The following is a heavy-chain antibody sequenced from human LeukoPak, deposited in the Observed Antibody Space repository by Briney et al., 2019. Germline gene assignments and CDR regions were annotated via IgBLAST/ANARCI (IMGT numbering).Heavy chain of an antibody. V-gene: IGHV3-23*01. J-gene: IGHJ4*02. CDR1: GFTFSSYV. Sequence: PGASLRLSCAASGFTFSSYVMSWVRQAPGKGLEWVSTISGSDGKTYYADSVKGRFTISRDNFKNTLYLQMNSLRAEDTAVYYCAKGYYDSSGYYFWFFDYWGQGALVTVSS. D-gene: IGHD3-22*01. CDR2: ISGSDGKT. CDR3: AKGYYDSSGYYFWFFDY.